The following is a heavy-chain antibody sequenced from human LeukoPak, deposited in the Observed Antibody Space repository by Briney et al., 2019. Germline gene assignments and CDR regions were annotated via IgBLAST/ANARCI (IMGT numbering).Heavy chain of an antibody. J-gene: IGHJ6*02. CDR1: GYTFTSYG. CDR2: ISAYNGNT. V-gene: IGHV1-18*01. D-gene: IGHD2-2*01. CDR3: AGVVIGSVVYYYYGMDV. Sequence: ASVKVSCKASGYTFTSYGISWVRQAPGQGLEWMGWISAYNGNTNYAQKLQGRVTMTTDTSTSTAYMELRSLRSDDTAVYYCAGVVIGSVVYYYYGMDVWGQGTTVTVSS.